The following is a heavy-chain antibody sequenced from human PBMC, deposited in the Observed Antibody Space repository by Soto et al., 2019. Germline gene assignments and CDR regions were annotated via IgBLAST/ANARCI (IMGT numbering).Heavy chain of an antibody. J-gene: IGHJ3*02. CDR3: AAGRYYDYIWGSYPNAFDI. CDR1: GFTFTSSA. Sequence: SVKVSCKASGFTFTSSAMQWVRQARGQRLEWIGWIVVGSGNTNYAQKFQERVTITRDMSTSTAYMELSSLRSEDTAVYYCAAGRYYDYIWGSYPNAFDIWGQGTMVTVSS. V-gene: IGHV1-58*02. D-gene: IGHD3-16*01. CDR2: IVVGSGNT.